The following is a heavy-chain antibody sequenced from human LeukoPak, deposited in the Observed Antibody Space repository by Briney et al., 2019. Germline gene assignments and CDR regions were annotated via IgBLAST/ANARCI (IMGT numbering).Heavy chain of an antibody. J-gene: IGHJ4*02. CDR1: GFTFSDYS. CDR2: ISSSSNYI. D-gene: IGHD3-10*01. V-gene: IGHV3-21*04. CDR3: ARVVWDYYGSGSYYFDY. Sequence: GGSLRLSCAASGFTFSDYSLNWVRQAPGKGLEWVSYISSSSNYIHYADSVKGRFTISRDNSKNTLYLQMNSLRAEDTAVYYCARVVWDYYGSGSYYFDYWGQGTLVTVSS.